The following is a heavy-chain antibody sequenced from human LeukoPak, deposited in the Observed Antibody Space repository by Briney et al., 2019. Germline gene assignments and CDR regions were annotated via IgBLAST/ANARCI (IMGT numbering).Heavy chain of an antibody. CDR3: ARSQQWLVDDAFDI. J-gene: IGHJ3*02. V-gene: IGHV3-30-3*01. CDR1: GFTFSSYA. Sequence: GGSLRLSCAASGFTFSSYAMHWVRQAPGKGLEWVAVISYDGSNKYYADSVKGRFTISRGNSKNTLYLQMNSLRAEDTAVYYCARSQQWLVDDAFDIWGQGTMVTVSS. CDR2: ISYDGSNK. D-gene: IGHD6-19*01.